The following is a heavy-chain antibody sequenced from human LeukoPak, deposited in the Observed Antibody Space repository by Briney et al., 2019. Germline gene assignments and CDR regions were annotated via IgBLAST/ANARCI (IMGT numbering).Heavy chain of an antibody. J-gene: IGHJ6*02. CDR3: AREDVDTAMVQVLNPYPNDYYYGMDV. CDR2: INHSGST. CDR1: GGSFSGYY. V-gene: IGHV4-34*01. D-gene: IGHD5-18*01. Sequence: SETLSLTCAVYGGSFSGYYWSWIRQPPGKGLEWIGEINHSGSTNYNPSLKSRVTISVDTSKNQFSLKLSSVTAADTAVYYCAREDVDTAMVQVLNPYPNDYYYGMDVWGQGTTVTVSS.